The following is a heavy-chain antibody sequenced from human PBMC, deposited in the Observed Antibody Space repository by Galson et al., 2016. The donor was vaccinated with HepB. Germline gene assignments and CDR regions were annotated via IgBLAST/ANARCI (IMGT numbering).Heavy chain of an antibody. J-gene: IGHJ4*02. Sequence: SVKVSCKASGYTFSDYGISWVRQAPGQGLEWMGWSSNYNGNINYAQKFQGRVTMTTDTSTSTAYMELRSLRSDDSAVYYCARVGAHSYGYMSTWSDFWGQGTLVTVSS. CDR2: SSNYNGNI. CDR3: ARVGAHSYGYMSTWSDF. CDR1: GYTFSDYG. D-gene: IGHD5-18*01. V-gene: IGHV1-18*01.